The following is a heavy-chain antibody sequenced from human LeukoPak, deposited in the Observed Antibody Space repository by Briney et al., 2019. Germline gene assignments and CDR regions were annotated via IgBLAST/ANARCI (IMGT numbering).Heavy chain of an antibody. D-gene: IGHD3-22*01. CDR3: AKDGPTYYYDSSGYCTH. CDR1: GFTFNSYG. CDR2: ISYDGSDK. Sequence: GGSLRLSCAASGFTFNSYGIHWVRQAPGKGLEWVALISYDGSDKYYADSVKGRFTISRDNSKDTLYLQMNSLRAEDTAVYYCAKDGPTYYYDSSGYCTHWGQGTLVTVSS. J-gene: IGHJ4*02. V-gene: IGHV3-30*18.